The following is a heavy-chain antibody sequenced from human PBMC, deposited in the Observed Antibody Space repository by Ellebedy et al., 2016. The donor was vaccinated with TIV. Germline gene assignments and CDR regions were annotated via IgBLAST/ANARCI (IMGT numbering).Heavy chain of an antibody. D-gene: IGHD3-16*01. J-gene: IGHJ4*02. Sequence: AASVKVSCKASGYTFTGYYIHWVRQAPGQGLEFMGWINPTSGGTNFAQRFQGRVTMTRDTSISTAYMELSSLRSDDTAVYYCARGLLGGLMDLDYWGQGTLVTVSS. V-gene: IGHV1-2*02. CDR1: GYTFTGYY. CDR3: ARGLLGGLMDLDY. CDR2: INPTSGGT.